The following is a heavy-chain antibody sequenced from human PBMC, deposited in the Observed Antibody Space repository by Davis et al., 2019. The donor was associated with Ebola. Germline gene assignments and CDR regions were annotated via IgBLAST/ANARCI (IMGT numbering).Heavy chain of an antibody. CDR2: ISSSSYYI. J-gene: IGHJ4*02. Sequence: GESLKIPCAASGFAFSSYSMNWVRQAPRKGLEWVSSISSSSYYIYYADSVKGRFTISRDNTKNSLYLHLNNLRAEDTAVYYCARRLEAWDFWGQGTLVTVSS. D-gene: IGHD1-1*01. V-gene: IGHV3-21*04. CDR3: ARRLEAWDF. CDR1: GFAFSSYS.